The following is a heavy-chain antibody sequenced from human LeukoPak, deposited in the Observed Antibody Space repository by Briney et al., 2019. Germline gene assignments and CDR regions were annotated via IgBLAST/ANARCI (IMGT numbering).Heavy chain of an antibody. D-gene: IGHD1-1*01. Sequence: SETLSLTCTVSGGSISSYYWSWIRQPPGKGLEWIGYIYYSGSTNYNPSLKSRVTISVDTSKNQFSLKLSSVTAADTAVYYCARDTGQLYGMDVWGQGTTVTVSS. CDR1: GGSISSYY. V-gene: IGHV4-59*01. CDR2: IYYSGST. CDR3: ARDTGQLYGMDV. J-gene: IGHJ6*02.